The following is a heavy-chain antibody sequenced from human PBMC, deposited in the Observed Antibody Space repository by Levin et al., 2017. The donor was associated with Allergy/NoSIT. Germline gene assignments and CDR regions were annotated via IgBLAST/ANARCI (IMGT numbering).Heavy chain of an antibody. CDR1: GFTFSSYA. CDR3: AKGGGSEPDYGMDV. V-gene: IGHV3-23*01. Sequence: GGSLRLSCAASGFTFSSYAMSWVRQAPGKGLEWVSAISGSGGSTYYADSVKGRFTISRDNSKNTLYLKMNSLRAEDTAVYYGAKGGGSEPDYGMDVWGQGTTVTVSS. D-gene: IGHD3-10*01. J-gene: IGHJ6*02. CDR2: ISGSGGST.